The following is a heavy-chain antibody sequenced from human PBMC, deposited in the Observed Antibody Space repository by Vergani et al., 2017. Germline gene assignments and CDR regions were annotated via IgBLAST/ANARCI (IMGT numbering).Heavy chain of an antibody. CDR2: IYYSGST. CDR1: GGSISSSSYY. J-gene: IGHJ2*01. D-gene: IGHD3-22*01. V-gene: IGHV4-39*01. Sequence: QLQLQESGPGLVKPSETLSLTCTVSGGSISSSSYYWGWIRQPPGKGLEWIGSIYYSGSTYYNPSLKSRVTISVDTSKNQFSLKLSAVTAADTAVYYCARGDYYDSSGYRWYFDLWGRGTLVTVSS. CDR3: ARGDYYDSSGYRWYFDL.